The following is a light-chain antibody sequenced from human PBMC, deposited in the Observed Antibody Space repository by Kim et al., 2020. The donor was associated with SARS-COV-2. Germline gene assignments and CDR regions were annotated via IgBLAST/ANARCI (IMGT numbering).Light chain of an antibody. J-gene: IGKJ4*01. Sequence: EIVLTQSPAALSLSPGERAILSCRASQSVSNFLAWYQQKPGQAPRLLIYDASNRATGIPARFSGVGSGTDFTVTISSLQPEDFATYYCQHRSSWPLTFGGGTKVEI. CDR2: DAS. CDR3: QHRSSWPLT. V-gene: IGKV3-11*01. CDR1: QSVSNF.